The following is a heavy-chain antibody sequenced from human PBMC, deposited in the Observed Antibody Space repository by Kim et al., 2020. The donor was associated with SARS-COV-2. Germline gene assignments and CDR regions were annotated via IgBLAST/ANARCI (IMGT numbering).Heavy chain of an antibody. Sequence: GGSLRLSCAASGLSFSDSYMNWVRQAPGKGLEWLSFISTRGESIFYTDSVEGRFTISRDNAKNSLYLQMNYLRDEDTAVYYCARSGNRYNAFGIWGQGVLVTVSS. CDR2: ISTRGESI. CDR1: GLSFSDSY. CDR3: ARSGNRYNAFGI. J-gene: IGHJ4*02. D-gene: IGHD1-1*01. V-gene: IGHV3-11*01.